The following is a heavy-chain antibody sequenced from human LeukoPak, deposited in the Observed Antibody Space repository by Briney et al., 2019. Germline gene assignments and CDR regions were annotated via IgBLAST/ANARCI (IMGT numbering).Heavy chain of an antibody. Sequence: SETLSLTCAVYGGSFSGYYWSWIRQPPGKGLEWIGETNHSGSTNYNPSLKSRVTISVDTSKNQFSLKLSSVTAADAAVYYCARSASRNSLRVFGVVTKVQYYFDSWGQGTLVTVSS. V-gene: IGHV4-34*01. J-gene: IGHJ4*02. CDR2: TNHSGST. D-gene: IGHD3-3*01. CDR3: ARSASRNSLRVFGVVTKVQYYFDS. CDR1: GGSFSGYY.